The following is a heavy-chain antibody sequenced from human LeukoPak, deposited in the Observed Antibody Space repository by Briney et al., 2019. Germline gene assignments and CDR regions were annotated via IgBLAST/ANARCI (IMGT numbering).Heavy chain of an antibody. Sequence: SETLSLTCTVSNDSISSGDYYWNWIRQPPGKGLEWIGYIFHRGGTSYNPSLKSRILFSVDTSQNQFSLKLNSVTAADTAVYYCAGERGEEYSSGWYKRNYFDNWGQGIRVTVSS. V-gene: IGHV4-30-4*01. CDR1: NDSISSGDYY. CDR2: IFHRGGT. J-gene: IGHJ4*02. D-gene: IGHD6-19*01. CDR3: AGERGEEYSSGWYKRNYFDN.